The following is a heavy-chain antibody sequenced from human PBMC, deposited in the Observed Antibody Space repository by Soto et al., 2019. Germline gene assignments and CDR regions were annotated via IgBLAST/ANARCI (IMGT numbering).Heavy chain of an antibody. CDR3: ARAISSGGRFIAMDV. V-gene: IGHV1-69*02. CDR2: ITPVLDMA. D-gene: IGHD3-16*01. Sequence: QVQLVQSGAEVKKPGSSVRVSCKASGGTFSSNTLSWVRQAPGQGLEWMGRITPVLDMADYEQKFQDRLTITADKSTTTVYMELCSLRSEDTAIYYCARAISSGGRFIAMDVWGQGTTVTVSS. J-gene: IGHJ6*02. CDR1: GGTFSSNT.